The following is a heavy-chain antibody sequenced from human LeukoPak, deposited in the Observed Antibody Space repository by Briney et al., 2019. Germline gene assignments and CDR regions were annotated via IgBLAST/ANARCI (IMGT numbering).Heavy chain of an antibody. CDR3: ASDPVGATTVGSAFDI. CDR2: INPNSGGT. V-gene: IGHV1-2*02. Sequence: ASVKVSCKASGYSFTGHYMHWVRQAPGQGLEWMGWINPNSGGTNYARKFQGRVTMIRDTSISTAYMELSRLRSDDTAVYYCASDPVGATTVGSAFDIWGQGTMVTVSS. CDR1: GYSFTGHY. J-gene: IGHJ3*02. D-gene: IGHD1-26*01.